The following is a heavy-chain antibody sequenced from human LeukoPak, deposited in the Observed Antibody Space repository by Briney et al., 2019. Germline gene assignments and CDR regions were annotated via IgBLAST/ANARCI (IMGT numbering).Heavy chain of an antibody. CDR1: GFTFSDYW. CDR3: ARGIARGSGSTQGY. D-gene: IGHD3-10*01. CDR2: IKNDGGTT. V-gene: IGHV3-74*01. Sequence: PGGSLRLSCATSGFTFSDYWMHWVRQAPGKGLVWVSRIKNDGGTTNYADSVKGRFTIPRDNAKNTLYLQLDSLRAEDTAIYYCARGIARGSGSTQGYWGQGTLVTVSS. J-gene: IGHJ4*02.